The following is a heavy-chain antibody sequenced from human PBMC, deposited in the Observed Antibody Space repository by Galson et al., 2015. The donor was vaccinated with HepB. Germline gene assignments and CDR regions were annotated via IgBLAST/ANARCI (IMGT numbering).Heavy chain of an antibody. CDR1: GGSFSSYY. D-gene: IGHD3-10*01. V-gene: IGHV4-34*01. CDR3: VRSRNGWLTMVQGVRRYYYYMDV. J-gene: IGHJ6*03. Sequence: ETLSLTCDVYGGSFSSYYWSWIRQPPGKGLDWIGEIKQSGTTYYNPSLKSRVTISVDTSKNQFSLKLSSVTVADTAVYYCVRSRNGWLTMVQGVRRYYYYMDVWGKGTTVTVSS. CDR2: IKQSGTT.